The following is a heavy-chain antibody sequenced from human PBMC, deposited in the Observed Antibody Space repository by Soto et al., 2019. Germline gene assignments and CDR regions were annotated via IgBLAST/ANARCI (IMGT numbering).Heavy chain of an antibody. CDR2: INPRGGST. CDR1: GYTFTSYY. D-gene: IGHD1-26*01. CDR3: ARVALSGGGWLDP. Sequence: QVQLVQSGAEVKKPGASVNVSCKASGYTFTSYYMHWVRQAPGQGLEWMGIINPRGGSTTNAQKFQGRVTVTRDTSTSTVYMELSNLRSDDTAIYYCARVALSGGGWLDPWGQGTLVTVAS. J-gene: IGHJ5*02. V-gene: IGHV1-46*01.